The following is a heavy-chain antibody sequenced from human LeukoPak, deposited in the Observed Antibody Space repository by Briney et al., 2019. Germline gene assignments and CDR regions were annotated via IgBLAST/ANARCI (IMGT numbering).Heavy chain of an antibody. J-gene: IGHJ4*02. V-gene: IGHV3-48*02. CDR1: GFTFSYYS. CDR2: ISSSSSTI. CDR3: ARDGGLGRTFDY. D-gene: IGHD3-10*01. Sequence: GGPLRLSCAASGFTFSYYSMNWVRQAPGKGLEWVSYISSSSSTIYYADSVKGRFTISRDSAKNSPFLQMNSLRDEDTAVYYCARDGGLGRTFDYWGQGTLVTVSS.